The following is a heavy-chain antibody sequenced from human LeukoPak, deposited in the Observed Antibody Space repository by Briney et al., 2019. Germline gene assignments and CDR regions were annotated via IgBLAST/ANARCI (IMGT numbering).Heavy chain of an antibody. CDR1: GFTFSNFD. CDR2: ISSSSSYI. J-gene: IGHJ4*02. CDR3: ARAEAYYGAY. Sequence: GGSLRLSCAASGFTFSNFDMGWVRQAPGKGLEWVSSISSSSSYIYYADSVKGRFTISRDNAKNLLYLQMNSLRAEDTAVYYCARAEAYYGAYWGQGTLVTVSS. V-gene: IGHV3-21*01.